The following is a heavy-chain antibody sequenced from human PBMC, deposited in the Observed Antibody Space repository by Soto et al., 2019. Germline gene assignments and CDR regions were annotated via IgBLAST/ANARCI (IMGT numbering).Heavy chain of an antibody. V-gene: IGHV3-15*07. CDR3: TDLPIALSEYYYYGMDV. D-gene: IGHD6-19*01. CDR2: IKSKTDGGTT. CDR1: GFTFSNAW. J-gene: IGHJ6*02. Sequence: EVQLVESGGGLVKPGGSLRLSCAASGFTFSNAWMNWVRQAPGNGLEWGGRIKSKTDGGTTDYAAPVKGRFTISRDDSKNTLCLQMNSLKTEDTTVYYCTDLPIALSEYYYYGMDVWGQGTTVTVFS.